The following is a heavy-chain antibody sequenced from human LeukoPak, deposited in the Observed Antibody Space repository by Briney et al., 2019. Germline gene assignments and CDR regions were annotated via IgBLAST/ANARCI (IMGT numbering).Heavy chain of an antibody. J-gene: IGHJ5*02. CDR1: GYTFTSYY. Sequence: ASVKVSCKASGYTFTSYYMHWVRQAPGQGLEWMGIINPSGGSTSYAQKFQGRVTMTRDTSTSTVYMELSSLRSEDTAVYYCARNWNDGGDWFDPWGQGTLVTVS. D-gene: IGHD1-1*01. CDR2: INPSGGST. CDR3: ARNWNDGGDWFDP. V-gene: IGHV1-46*01.